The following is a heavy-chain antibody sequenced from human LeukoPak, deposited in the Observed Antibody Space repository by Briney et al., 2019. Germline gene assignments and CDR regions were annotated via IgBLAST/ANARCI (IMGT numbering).Heavy chain of an antibody. CDR1: GFTFSSYG. J-gene: IGHJ4*02. V-gene: IGHV3-30*02. CDR2: IHYDGSNN. Sequence: GGSLRLSCTASGFTFSSYGMHWVRQAPGKGLEWVAFIHYDGSNNYYADSVKGRFTISRDNSKNTLYLQMNTLRADDTAVYYCAKDHGSSDWYYFDYWGQGTLVTVSS. D-gene: IGHD6-13*01. CDR3: AKDHGSSDWYYFDY.